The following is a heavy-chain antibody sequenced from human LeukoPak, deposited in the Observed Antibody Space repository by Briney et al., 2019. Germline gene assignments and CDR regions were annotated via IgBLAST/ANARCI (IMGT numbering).Heavy chain of an antibody. D-gene: IGHD6-13*01. CDR2: ISGSGDST. CDR1: GFTFSSYA. V-gene: IGHV3-23*01. J-gene: IGHJ4*02. CDR3: AKDPSLTPYSTSWYGFDY. Sequence: PGGSLRLSCAASGFTFSSYAMSWVRQAPGKGLEWVSAISGSGDSTYYADSVKGRFTISRDNSRNTPYLQMNSLRAEDTAVYYCAKDPSLTPYSTSWYGFDYWGQGTLVTVSS.